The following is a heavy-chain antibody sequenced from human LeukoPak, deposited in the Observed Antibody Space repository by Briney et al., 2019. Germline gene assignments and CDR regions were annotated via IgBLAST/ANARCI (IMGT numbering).Heavy chain of an antibody. CDR3: AKATNSSSWYGMDV. D-gene: IGHD6-13*01. CDR1: GFTFSSYG. Sequence: QPERSLRLSCAASGFTFSSYGMDWVRQAPGKGLGWVTVISYDVSNNYYADSVKGRFTISRDNSKNTLYLQMNSLRAEDTAVYYCAKATNSSSWYGMDVWGQGTTVTVSS. V-gene: IGHV3-30*18. CDR2: ISYDVSNN. J-gene: IGHJ6*02.